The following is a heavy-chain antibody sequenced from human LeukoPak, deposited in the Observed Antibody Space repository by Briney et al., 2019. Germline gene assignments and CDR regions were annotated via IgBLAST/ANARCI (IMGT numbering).Heavy chain of an antibody. CDR2: ISAYNGNT. Sequence: ASVKVSCKASGYTFTSYGISWVRQAPGQGLEWMGWISAYNGNTNYAQKLQGRVTMTTDTSTSTAYMELRSLRSDDTAVYYCARVRRDYYDSSGPDTWFDYWGQGTLVAVSS. CDR1: GYTFTSYG. CDR3: ARVRRDYYDSSGPDTWFDY. J-gene: IGHJ4*02. V-gene: IGHV1-18*01. D-gene: IGHD3-22*01.